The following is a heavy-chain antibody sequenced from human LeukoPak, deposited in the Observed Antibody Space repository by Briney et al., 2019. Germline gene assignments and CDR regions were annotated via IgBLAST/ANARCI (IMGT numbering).Heavy chain of an antibody. V-gene: IGHV3-48*03. J-gene: IGHJ4*02. D-gene: IGHD6-19*01. Sequence: GGSLRLSCAASGFTFSSYEMNWVRQAPGKGLEWVSYISSGRSIYYADSVKGRFTISRDNAKNSLYLQMNSLRAEDTAVYYCARDDSAWYAYWGPGTLVTVSS. CDR1: GFTFSSYE. CDR3: ARDDSAWYAY. CDR2: ISSGRSI.